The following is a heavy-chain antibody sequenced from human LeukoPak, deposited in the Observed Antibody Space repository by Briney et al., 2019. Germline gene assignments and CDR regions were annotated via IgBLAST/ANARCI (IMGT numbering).Heavy chain of an antibody. CDR2: IIPIFGTA. D-gene: IGHD2-8*01. CDR1: GGTFSSYA. V-gene: IGHV1-69*05. Sequence: ASVKVSCKASGGTFSSYAISWVRQAPGQGLEWMGGIIPIFGTANYAQNFQGRVTMTRDMSTSTVYMELSSLRSEDTAVYYCARDPGDSMVFIYYFDYWGQGTLVTVSS. CDR3: ARDPGDSMVFIYYFDY. J-gene: IGHJ4*02.